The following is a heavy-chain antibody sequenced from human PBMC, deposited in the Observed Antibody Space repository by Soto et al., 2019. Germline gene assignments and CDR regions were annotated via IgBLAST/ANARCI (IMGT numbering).Heavy chain of an antibody. V-gene: IGHV3-23*01. CDR3: AKRPLSIRMFDY. D-gene: IGHD3-16*02. CDR2: ITGSGGDT. CDR1: GFIFSNYV. Sequence: EVQLLDSGGGFVQPGGSLRLSCAASGFIFSNYVMSWVRLAPGKGLEWVATITGSGGDTFYADSVKGRFAISRDNSKNTLYLQMNSLRVEDTAVYYCAKRPLSIRMFDYWGQGTLVTVSS. J-gene: IGHJ4*02.